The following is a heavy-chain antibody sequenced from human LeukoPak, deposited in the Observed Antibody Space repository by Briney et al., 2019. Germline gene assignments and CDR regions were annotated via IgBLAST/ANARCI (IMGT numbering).Heavy chain of an antibody. V-gene: IGHV4-59*01. CDR1: GASITTYY. D-gene: IGHD3-10*01. Sequence: SETLSLTCTVSGASITTYYWSWIRQPPGKGLEWIGYIYFSGTTNYNPSLKSRVTISLDASNKQFSLRLNSVTAADPAVYYCARDYGPFGVWGQGTTVTVSS. J-gene: IGHJ6*02. CDR3: ARDYGPFGV. CDR2: IYFSGTT.